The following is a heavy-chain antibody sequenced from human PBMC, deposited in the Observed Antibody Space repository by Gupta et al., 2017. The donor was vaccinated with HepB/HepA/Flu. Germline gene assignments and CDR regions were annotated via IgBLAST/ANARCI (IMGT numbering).Heavy chain of an antibody. Sequence: QITLKESGPTLVKPPQTLTLTCTFSGFSLSTSGVGVGWIRQPPGKALEWLALIYWDDDKRYCPSLKSRLTITKDTSKNQVVLTMTNMEPVDTATYYCAHSGYYYDSSGVFDYWGQGTLVTVSS. CDR2: IYWDDDK. V-gene: IGHV2-5*02. CDR1: GFSLSTSGVG. CDR3: AHSGYYYDSSGVFDY. J-gene: IGHJ4*02. D-gene: IGHD3-22*01.